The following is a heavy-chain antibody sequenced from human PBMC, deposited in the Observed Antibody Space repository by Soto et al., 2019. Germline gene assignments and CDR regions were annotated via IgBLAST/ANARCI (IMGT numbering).Heavy chain of an antibody. CDR3: TTPRKLGYCSSTSCFRGHYYYGMDV. J-gene: IGHJ6*02. D-gene: IGHD2-2*01. V-gene: IGHV3-15*07. CDR1: GFTFSNAW. CDR2: IKSKTDGGTT. Sequence: GGSLRLSCAASGFTFSNAWMNWVRQAPGKGLEWVGRIKSKTDGGTTDYAAPVKGRFTIPRDDSKNTLYLQMNSLKTEDTAVYYCTTPRKLGYCSSTSCFRGHYYYGMDVWGQGTTVTVSS.